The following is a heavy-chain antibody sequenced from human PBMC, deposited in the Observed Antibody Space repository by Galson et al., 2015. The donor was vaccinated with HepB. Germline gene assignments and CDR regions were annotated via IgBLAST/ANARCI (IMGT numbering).Heavy chain of an antibody. Sequence: CAISGDSVSSNSAAWNWIRQSPSRGLEWLGRTYYRSKWYNDYAVSVKSRITINPDTSKNQFSLQLNSVTPGDTAVYYCARDTKEYSSREYYFDYWGQGTLVTASS. D-gene: IGHD6-13*01. CDR2: TYYRSKWYN. V-gene: IGHV6-1*01. J-gene: IGHJ4*02. CDR1: GDSVSSNSAA. CDR3: ARDTKEYSSREYYFDY.